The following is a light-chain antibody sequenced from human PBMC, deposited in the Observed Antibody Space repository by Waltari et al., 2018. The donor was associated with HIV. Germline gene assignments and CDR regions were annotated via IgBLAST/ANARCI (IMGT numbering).Light chain of an antibody. CDR1: RSNIGSNY. J-gene: IGLJ1*01. V-gene: IGLV1-47*02. CDR3: SAWDDSVSAFYV. Sequence: HSVLTQPPSASGTPGQRVTISYSGRRSNIGSNYVYWNQNHPGPAPKLLIYSKNQRTSAVPVRSPCSKSGSSATLAISVLRSEDEADDDCSAWDDSVSAFYVFGTGTKVTVL. CDR2: SKN.